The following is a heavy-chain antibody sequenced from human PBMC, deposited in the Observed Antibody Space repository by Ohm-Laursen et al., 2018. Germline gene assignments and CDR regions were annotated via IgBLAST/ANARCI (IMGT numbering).Heavy chain of an antibody. CDR1: GFTFSSYG. V-gene: IGHV3-30*18. J-gene: IGHJ1*01. CDR3: AKAPFHP. Sequence: RSLRLSCAASGFTFSSYGMHWVRQAPGKGREWVAVISYDGSNKYYADSVKGRFTISRDNSKNTLYLQMNSLRAEDTAVYYCAKAPFHPWGLCTLVAVSS. CDR2: ISYDGSNK.